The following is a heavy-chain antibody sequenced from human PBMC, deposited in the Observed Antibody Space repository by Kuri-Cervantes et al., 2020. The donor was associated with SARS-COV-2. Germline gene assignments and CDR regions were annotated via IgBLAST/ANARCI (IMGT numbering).Heavy chain of an antibody. Sequence: GGSLRLSCAASGFTFSSYGMHWVRQAPGKGLEWVAVISYDGSNKYYADSVKGRFTISRDNSKNTLYLQMSSLRAEDTAVYYCAKVTRSGYFPFAFDIWGQGTKVTVSS. CDR1: GFTFSSYG. V-gene: IGHV3-30*18. CDR3: AKVTRSGYFPFAFDI. D-gene: IGHD3-22*01. J-gene: IGHJ3*02. CDR2: ISYDGSNK.